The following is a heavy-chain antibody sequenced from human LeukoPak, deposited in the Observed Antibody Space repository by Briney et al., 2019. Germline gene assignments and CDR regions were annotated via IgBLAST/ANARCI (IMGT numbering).Heavy chain of an antibody. V-gene: IGHV3-9*03. CDR2: ISRNSDST. CDR1: GFPFDDKA. Sequence: PGGSLRLXCAASGFPFDDKAMHWVRQAPGKGLERVAGISRNSDSTGYADSVKGRFTISRDNAKNSLYLQMSSLRVEDMALYYCVKDIGSGSYRYGGYFDYWGQGTLVTVSS. J-gene: IGHJ4*02. D-gene: IGHD1-26*01. CDR3: VKDIGSGSYRYGGYFDY.